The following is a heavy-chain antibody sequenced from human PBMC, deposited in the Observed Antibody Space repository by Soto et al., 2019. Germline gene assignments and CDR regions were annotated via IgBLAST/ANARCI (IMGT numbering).Heavy chain of an antibody. Sequence: GESLKISCKGSGYSFTSYWISWVRQMPGKGLEWMGRIDPSDSYTNYSPSFQGHVTISADKSISTAYLQWSSLKASDTAMYYCARFSSIVVVPADIAFDYYGMDVWGQGTTVTVYS. CDR2: IDPSDSYT. D-gene: IGHD2-2*01. CDR3: ARFSSIVVVPADIAFDYYGMDV. V-gene: IGHV5-10-1*01. CDR1: GYSFTSYW. J-gene: IGHJ6*02.